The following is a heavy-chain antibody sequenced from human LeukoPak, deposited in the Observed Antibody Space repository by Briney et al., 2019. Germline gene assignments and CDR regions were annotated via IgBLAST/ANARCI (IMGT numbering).Heavy chain of an antibody. J-gene: IGHJ4*02. Sequence: PGGSLRLSCAASGFTFSSYAMSWVRQAPGKGLEWVSAISGSGGSTYYADSVKGRFTISRDNSKNTLYLQMNSLRAEDTAVYYCAKDRYDFWSGPYYFDYWGQGTLVTVSS. CDR1: GFTFSSYA. V-gene: IGHV3-23*01. CDR2: ISGSGGST. D-gene: IGHD3-3*01. CDR3: AKDRYDFWSGPYYFDY.